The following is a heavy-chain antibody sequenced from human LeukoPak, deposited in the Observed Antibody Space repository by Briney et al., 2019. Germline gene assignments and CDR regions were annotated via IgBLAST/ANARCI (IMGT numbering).Heavy chain of an antibody. J-gene: IGHJ3*02. D-gene: IGHD3-3*01. CDR3: ARYITIFGVVIIGHAFDI. Sequence: PSETLSLTCAVYGGSFSGYYWSWIRQPPGKGLEWIGEINHSGSTNFNPSLKARVTISVDTSKNQFSLKLRSVTATATAVFYCARYITIFGVVIIGHAFDIWGQGTMVTVSS. CDR1: GGSFSGYY. CDR2: INHSGST. V-gene: IGHV4-34*01.